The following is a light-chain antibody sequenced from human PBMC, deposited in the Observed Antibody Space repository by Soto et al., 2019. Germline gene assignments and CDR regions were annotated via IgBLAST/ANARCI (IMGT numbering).Light chain of an antibody. CDR2: DVD. V-gene: IGLV2-14*03. J-gene: IGLJ2*01. CDR3: SSYTRSSTVV. CDR1: SSDIGAYNF. Sequence: QSALTQPASVSGSPGQSITFSCTGTSSDIGAYNFVSWYQHHPGKAPTLMIYDVDNRPSGVSNRFSGSKSGNTASLTISGLQAEDEADYYCSSYTRSSTVVFGGGTKLTVL.